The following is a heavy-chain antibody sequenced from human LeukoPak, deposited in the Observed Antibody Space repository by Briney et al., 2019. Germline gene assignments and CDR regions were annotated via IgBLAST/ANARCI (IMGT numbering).Heavy chain of an antibody. V-gene: IGHV3-9*01. Sequence: GGSLRLSCEGSGITFENYAMHWVRQPPGKGLEWVAGISWKSATTGYADSVKGRFTVSRDNAKNSRYLHMDSLRPEDTALYYCAKDRTTVAIGAFDVWGQGTMVTVSS. CDR2: ISWKSATT. CDR1: GITFENYA. CDR3: AKDRTTVAIGAFDV. J-gene: IGHJ3*01. D-gene: IGHD4-23*01.